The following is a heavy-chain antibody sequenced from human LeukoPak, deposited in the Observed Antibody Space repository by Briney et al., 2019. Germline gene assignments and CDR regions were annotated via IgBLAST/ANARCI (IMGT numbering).Heavy chain of an antibody. Sequence: GGSLTLSCTPDGSTFIDYTTQWVRQAPGEGPEWVAHAASDGSYKQYAAPVYRRFTITREDSKNTLCLEMNTLKDEDTAVYYCARAHSATWYAAYWEHRTRVTVSS. CDR1: GSTFIDYT. V-gene: IGHV3-30*04. CDR2: AASDGSYK. J-gene: IGHJ4*03. D-gene: IGHD6-13*01. CDR3: ARAHSATWYAAY.